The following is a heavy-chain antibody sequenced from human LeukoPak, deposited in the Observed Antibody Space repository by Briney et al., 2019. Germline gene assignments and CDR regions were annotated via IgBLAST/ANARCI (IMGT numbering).Heavy chain of an antibody. V-gene: IGHV1-18*01. D-gene: IGHD2-2*02. J-gene: IGHJ5*02. Sequence: ASVKVSCKASDYTFINYGISWVRQAPGQGLEWMGWISGYNGYTNYAQNFQGRVTMTKDTSTSTAYMELRSLRSDDTAVHYCARQKDCSSIRCYTSNWFDPWGQGTLVTVSS. CDR3: ARQKDCSSIRCYTSNWFDP. CDR2: ISGYNGYT. CDR1: DYTFINYG.